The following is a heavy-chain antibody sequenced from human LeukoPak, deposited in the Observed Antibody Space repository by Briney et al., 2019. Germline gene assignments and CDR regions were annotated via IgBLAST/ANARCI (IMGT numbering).Heavy chain of an antibody. CDR2: ISGGGGST. V-gene: IGHV3-43*02. CDR1: GFTFDDYA. Sequence: GGSLRLSCAASGFTFDDYAMHWVRQAPGKGLEWVSLISGGGGSTYYADSVKGRFTISRDNSKNSLYLQMNSLRTEDTALYYCAKDMAGYSYGRIDYWGQGTLVTVSS. CDR3: AKDMAGYSYGRIDY. D-gene: IGHD5-18*01. J-gene: IGHJ4*02.